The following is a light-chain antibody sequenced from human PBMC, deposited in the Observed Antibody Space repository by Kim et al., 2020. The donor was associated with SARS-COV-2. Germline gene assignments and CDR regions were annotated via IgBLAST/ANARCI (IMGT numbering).Light chain of an antibody. CDR3: QLGGT. V-gene: IGKV3-15*01. CDR2: GAS. CDR1: QSVSSN. J-gene: IGKJ1*01. Sequence: ATLSVSPRERAALSCRASQSVSSNLAWYQQKPGQAPRLLIYGASTRATGIPARFSGSGSGTEFTLTISSLQSEDFAVYYCQLGGTFGQGTKVDIK.